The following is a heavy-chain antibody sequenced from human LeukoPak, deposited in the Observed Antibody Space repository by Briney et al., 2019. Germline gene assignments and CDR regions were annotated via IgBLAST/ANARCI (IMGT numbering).Heavy chain of an antibody. D-gene: IGHD3-10*01. CDR1: GFTFSSHA. CDR2: ISTSAAKI. J-gene: IGHJ6*02. Sequence: HTGGSLRLSCAASGFTFSSHAMSWVRQAPGKGLEWVSSISTSAAKIHYADSVKGRFTISRDNSKNTLYLQMNSLRAEDTAVYYCARDGGSGRDYYGMDVWGQGTTVTVSS. CDR3: ARDGGSGRDYYGMDV. V-gene: IGHV3-23*01.